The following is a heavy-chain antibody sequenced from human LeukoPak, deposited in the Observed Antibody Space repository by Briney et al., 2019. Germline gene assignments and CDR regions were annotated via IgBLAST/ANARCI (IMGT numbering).Heavy chain of an antibody. V-gene: IGHV4-39*01. CDR2: IYYSGST. D-gene: IGHD6-6*01. CDR1: GGSISSSYYY. J-gene: IGHJ4*02. CDR3: ARGSPHVDY. Sequence: SETLTLTCTVSGGSISSSYYYWGWIRQPPGKGLEWIGSIYYSGSTYYNPSLKSRVTISVDTSKNQFSLKLRSVTAADTAVYYCARGSPHVDYWGQGTLVTVSS.